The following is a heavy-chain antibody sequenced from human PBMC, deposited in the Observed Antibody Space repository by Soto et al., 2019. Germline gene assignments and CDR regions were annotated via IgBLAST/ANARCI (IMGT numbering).Heavy chain of an antibody. CDR1: GESISSGGYY. V-gene: IGHV4-31*03. D-gene: IGHD6-6*01. CDR3: ARAPSSSSAADY. CDR2: IYDSESA. Sequence: QVQLQESGPGLVKPSQTLSLTCNVSGESISSGGYYWSWIRHHPRKGLEWIGYIYDSESAYYNPSLKSRVTISMDTSKNHFAMRMSSVTDADTAVYYCARAPSSSSAADYWGQGTLVTVSS. J-gene: IGHJ4*02.